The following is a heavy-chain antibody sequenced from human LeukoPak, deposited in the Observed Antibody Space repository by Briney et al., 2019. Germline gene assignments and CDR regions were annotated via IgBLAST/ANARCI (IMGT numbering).Heavy chain of an antibody. CDR1: GFTFSSYS. D-gene: IGHD2-15*01. CDR2: IYSGGST. V-gene: IGHV3-66*01. J-gene: IGHJ4*02. CDR3: ATIVPDVVATLTFDY. Sequence: PGGSLRLSCAASGFTFSSYSMNWVRQAPGKGLEWVSVIYSGGSTYYPDSVKGRFTISRDNSKNTLYLQMNSLRAEDTAVYYCATIVPDVVATLTFDYWGQGTLVTVSS.